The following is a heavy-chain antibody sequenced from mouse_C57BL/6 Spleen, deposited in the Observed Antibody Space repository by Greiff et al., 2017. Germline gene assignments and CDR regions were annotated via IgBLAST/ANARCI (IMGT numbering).Heavy chain of an antibody. V-gene: IGHV1-55*01. J-gene: IGHJ4*01. CDR2: IYPGSGST. CDR3: TREGTAQSYCALYY. CDR1: GYTFTSYW. Sequence: QVQLQQPGAELVKPGASVKLSCKASGYTFTSYWITWVKQRPGQGLEWIGDIYPGSGSTNYNEKFKSKATLTVDTSSSTAYMQLSSQTSEDSAVYYCTREGTAQSYCALYYWGQGTSVTVSA. D-gene: IGHD3-2*02.